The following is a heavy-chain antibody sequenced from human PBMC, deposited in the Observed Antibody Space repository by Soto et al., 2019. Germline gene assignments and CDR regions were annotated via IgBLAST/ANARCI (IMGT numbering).Heavy chain of an antibody. Sequence: GGSLRLSCAASGFTFSSYSMNWVRQAPGKGLEWVSSISSSSSYIYYADSVKGRFTISRDNAKNSLYLQMNSLRAEDTAVYYCASADYYGSGSPYGMDVWGQGTTVTVCS. D-gene: IGHD3-10*01. CDR3: ASADYYGSGSPYGMDV. V-gene: IGHV3-21*01. CDR1: GFTFSSYS. CDR2: ISSSSSYI. J-gene: IGHJ6*02.